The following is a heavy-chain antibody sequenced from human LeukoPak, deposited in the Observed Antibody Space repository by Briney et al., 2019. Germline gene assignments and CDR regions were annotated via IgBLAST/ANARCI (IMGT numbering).Heavy chain of an antibody. CDR2: IYYSGST. CDR3: ARESSSGTLDY. D-gene: IGHD6-19*01. Sequence: SETLSLTCTVSGGSISSGGYYWSWICQHPGKGLEWIGYIYYSGSTYYNPSLKSRVTIDTSKNQFSLKLSSVTAADTAVYYCARESSSGTLDYWGQGTLVTVSS. V-gene: IGHV4-31*03. CDR1: GGSISSGGYY. J-gene: IGHJ4*02.